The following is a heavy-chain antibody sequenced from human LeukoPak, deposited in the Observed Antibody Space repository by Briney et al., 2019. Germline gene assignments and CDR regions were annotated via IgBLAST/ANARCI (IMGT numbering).Heavy chain of an antibody. V-gene: IGHV4-30-4*08. J-gene: IGHJ4*02. CDR3: ARGGGYGDHDY. CDR1: GGSISSGDYY. Sequence: SETLSLTCTVSGGSISSGDYYWSWIRQPPGKGLEWIGYIYYSGSTYYNPSLKSRVTISVDTSKNQFSLKLSSVTAADTAVYYCARGGGYGDHDYWGQGALVTVSS. D-gene: IGHD4-17*01. CDR2: IYYSGST.